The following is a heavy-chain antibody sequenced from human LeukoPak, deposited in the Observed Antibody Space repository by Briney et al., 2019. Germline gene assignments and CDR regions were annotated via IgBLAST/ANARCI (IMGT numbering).Heavy chain of an antibody. J-gene: IGHJ6*02. CDR3: ARDEYCSSTTCSYYGMDV. CDR2: ISSSSSTI. CDR1: GFTFSSYS. Sequence: GGSLRLSCAASGFTFSSYSMNWVRQAPGKGLEWVSYISSSSSTIYYADSVKGRFTISRDNAKNSLYLQMNSLRDEDTAVYYCARDEYCSSTTCSYYGMDVWGQGTTVIVSS. V-gene: IGHV3-48*02. D-gene: IGHD2-2*01.